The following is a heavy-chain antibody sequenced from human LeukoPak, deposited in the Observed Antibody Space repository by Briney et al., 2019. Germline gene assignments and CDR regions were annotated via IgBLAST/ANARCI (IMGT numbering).Heavy chain of an antibody. J-gene: IGHJ4*02. V-gene: IGHV3-33*06. CDR2: IWYDGSNK. CDR3: AKDLFVLSSGYYENFDS. Sequence: PGRSLRLSCAASGFTFSSYGTHWVPQAPGKGLEWVAVIWYDGSNKYYADSVKGRFTISRDNSKNTLYLQMNSLRAEDTAVYYCAKDLFVLSSGYYENFDSWGQGTLVTVSS. CDR1: GFTFSSYG. D-gene: IGHD3-22*01.